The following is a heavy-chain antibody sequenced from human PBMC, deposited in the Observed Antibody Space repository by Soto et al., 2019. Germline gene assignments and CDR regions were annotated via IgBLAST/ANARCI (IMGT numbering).Heavy chain of an antibody. J-gene: IGHJ4*02. CDR3: ARDKVDYYDSSGQPFDY. CDR1: GFTFSSYS. CDR2: ISSSSSTI. Sequence: EVQLVESGGGLVQPGGSLRLSCAASGFTFSSYSMNWVRQAPGKGLEWVSYISSSSSTIYYADSVKGRFTISGDNAKNSLYLQMNSLRDEDTAVYYCARDKVDYYDSSGQPFDYWGQGTLVTVSS. D-gene: IGHD3-22*01. V-gene: IGHV3-48*02.